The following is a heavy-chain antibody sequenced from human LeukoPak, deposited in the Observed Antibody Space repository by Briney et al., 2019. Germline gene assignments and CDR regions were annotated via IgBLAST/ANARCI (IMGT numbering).Heavy chain of an antibody. CDR3: AKGAGYGGNSGEEWYYFGY. J-gene: IGHJ4*02. CDR1: GFTFSSYA. V-gene: IGHV3-23*01. D-gene: IGHD4-23*01. CDR2: ISGSGGST. Sequence: PGGSLRLSCAASGFTFSSYAMSWVRQAPGKGLEWVSAISGSGGSTYYADSVKGRFTISRDNSKNTLYLQMNSLRAEDTAVYYCAKGAGYGGNSGEEWYYFGYWGQGTLVTVSS.